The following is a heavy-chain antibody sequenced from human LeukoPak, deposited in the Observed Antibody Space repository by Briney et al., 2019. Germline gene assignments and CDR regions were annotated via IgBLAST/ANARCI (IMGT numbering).Heavy chain of an antibody. D-gene: IGHD2-8*02. CDR1: GFTFEDYA. V-gene: IGHV3-9*03. Sequence: PGGSLRLSCAASGFTFEDYAMHWVRQAPGKGLEWVSGISWNSGSIGYADPVKGRFTISRDNAKNSLYPQMNSLRAEDMALYYCAKDEFVASDFTGAFDIWGQGTMVTVSS. J-gene: IGHJ3*02. CDR3: AKDEFVASDFTGAFDI. CDR2: ISWNSGSI.